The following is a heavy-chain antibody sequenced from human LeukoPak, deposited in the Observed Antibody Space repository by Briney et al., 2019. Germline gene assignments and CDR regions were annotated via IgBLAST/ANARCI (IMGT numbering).Heavy chain of an antibody. J-gene: IGHJ5*02. CDR2: IYYSGST. CDR1: GGSISSSSYY. V-gene: IGHV4-39*07. Sequence: SETLSLTCTVSGGSISSSSYYWGWIRQPPGKGLEWIGSIYYSGSTYYNPSLKSRVTISVDTSKNQFSLKLSSVTAADTAVYYCARDRRDYDFWSGYDETFDPWGQGTLVTVSS. D-gene: IGHD3-3*01. CDR3: ARDRRDYDFWSGYDETFDP.